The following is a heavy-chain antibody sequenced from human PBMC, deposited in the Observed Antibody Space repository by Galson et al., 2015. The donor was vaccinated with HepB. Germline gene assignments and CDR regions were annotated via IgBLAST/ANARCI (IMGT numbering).Heavy chain of an antibody. CDR1: GFTFSSYS. CDR3: ARSLGTIFAVFTIPPDY. D-gene: IGHD3-3*01. CDR2: ISSNSHYI. V-gene: IGHV3-21*01. Sequence: SLRLSCAATGFTFSSYSMNWLRQAPGKGLGWVSFISSNSHYIYYRDSVKGRFTISRDNAKNSVYLQMNSLGVEDTAVYYCARSLGTIFAVFTIPPDYWGQGTLVTVSS. J-gene: IGHJ4*02.